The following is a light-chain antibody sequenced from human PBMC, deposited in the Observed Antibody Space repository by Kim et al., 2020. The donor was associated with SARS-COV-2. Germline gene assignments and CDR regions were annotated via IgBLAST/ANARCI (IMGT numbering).Light chain of an antibody. CDR3: QQYINYYT. CDR1: QSVSSS. V-gene: IGKV1-5*01. J-gene: IGKJ2*01. CDR2: GAS. Sequence: LAATVGDRVTITCRARQSVSSSLGWYQQKPGKAPKLLIYGASRLESGVPSRFSGSGSGTEFTLTISNLQPDDFATYYCQQYINYYTFGQGTKLEI.